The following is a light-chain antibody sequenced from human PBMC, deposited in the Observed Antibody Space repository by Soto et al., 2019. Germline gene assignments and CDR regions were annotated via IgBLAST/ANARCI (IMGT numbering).Light chain of an antibody. V-gene: IGKV1-5*03. CDR1: QSISGS. Sequence: DIQMTQSPSTLSASVGDRVTITCRASQSISGSLAWYQQKPGKAPKLMIYVASNLKSGVPARFSGSGSGTDYTLTISSLQPDDSASYYCQQYNGYWTFGQGTRVEIK. CDR3: QQYNGYWT. J-gene: IGKJ1*01. CDR2: VAS.